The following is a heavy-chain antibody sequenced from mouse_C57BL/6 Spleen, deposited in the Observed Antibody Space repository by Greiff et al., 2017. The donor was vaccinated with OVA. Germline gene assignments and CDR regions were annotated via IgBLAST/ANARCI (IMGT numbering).Heavy chain of an antibody. CDR3: ARSYYSDYYAMDY. D-gene: IGHD2-12*01. CDR1: GFTFSDYG. J-gene: IGHJ4*01. Sequence: EVKVVESGGGLVKPGGSLKLSCAASGFTFSDYGMHWVRQAPEKGLEWVAYISSGSSTIYYADTVKGRFPISRDNAKNTLFLQMTSLRSKDTAMYDCARSYYSDYYAMDYWGQGTSVTVSS. CDR2: ISSGSSTI. V-gene: IGHV5-17*01.